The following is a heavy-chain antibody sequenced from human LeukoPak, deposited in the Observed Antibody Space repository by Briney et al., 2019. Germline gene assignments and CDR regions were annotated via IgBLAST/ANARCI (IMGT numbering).Heavy chain of an antibody. CDR1: GGSISSSKYY. Sequence: PSETLSLTCTVSGGSISSSKYYWGWIRQPPGKGLEWIGTIFNSGSTHYNPSLKSRVIISVDTSKNQFSLKLSSVTAADTAVYYCARPYCSGGSCYWEDAFDIWGQGTMVTVSS. V-gene: IGHV4-39*07. D-gene: IGHD2-15*01. J-gene: IGHJ3*02. CDR3: ARPYCSGGSCYWEDAFDI. CDR2: IFNSGST.